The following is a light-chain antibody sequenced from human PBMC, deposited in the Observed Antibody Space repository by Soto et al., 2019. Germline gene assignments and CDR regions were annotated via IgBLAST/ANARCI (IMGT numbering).Light chain of an antibody. J-gene: IGKJ1*01. CDR1: PDIRNW. V-gene: IGKV1-5*01. CDR3: QHYASYSPT. Sequence: DIQMSQSPSALSAAVGDRVTSTCRPSPDIRNWLAWYQLKPGKATNLLIYEASTLESGAQSRFSGSGSGTEFTLTISSLQPDDFVSYCCQHYASYSPTFGQGTKVDSK. CDR2: EAS.